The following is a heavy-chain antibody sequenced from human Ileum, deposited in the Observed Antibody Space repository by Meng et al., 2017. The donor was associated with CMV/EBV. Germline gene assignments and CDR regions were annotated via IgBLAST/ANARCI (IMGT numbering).Heavy chain of an antibody. CDR1: GFTFGSYS. V-gene: IGHV3-48*04. D-gene: IGHD2-2*01. CDR3: ARLRGGGCSGTSCSNAFDI. J-gene: IGHJ3*02. CDR2: ISGDSVNI. Sequence: GESLKISCAASGFTFGSYSMNWIRQAPGKGLEWVSSISGDSVNIYYADSVKGRFTISRDNAKSSLYLQMNGLRAEDTAVYYCARLRGGGCSGTSCSNAFDIWGQGTKVTVSS.